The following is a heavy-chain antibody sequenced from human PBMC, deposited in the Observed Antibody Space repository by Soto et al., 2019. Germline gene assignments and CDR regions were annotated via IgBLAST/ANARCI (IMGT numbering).Heavy chain of an antibody. D-gene: IGHD3-10*01. CDR2: ISAYNGNT. Sequence: QVQLVQSGAEVKKPGASMKVSCKASGYTFTSYGISWVRQAPGQGLEWMGWISAYNGNTNYAQKLQGRVTMTTDTSTSTAYMELRSLRSDDTAVYYCARDPRGGPYYYYYGMDVWGQGTTVTVSS. V-gene: IGHV1-18*01. CDR3: ARDPRGGPYYYYYGMDV. CDR1: GYTFTSYG. J-gene: IGHJ6*02.